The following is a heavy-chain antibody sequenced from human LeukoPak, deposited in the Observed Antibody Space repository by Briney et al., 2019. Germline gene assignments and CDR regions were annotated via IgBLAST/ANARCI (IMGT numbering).Heavy chain of an antibody. CDR1: GFTFSSYE. J-gene: IGHJ3*02. Sequence: GGSLRLSCAASGFTFSSYEMNWVRQGPGKGLEWVSYISSRGTTKYYADSVKGRFTLSRDNAKKSLSLQMNSLRAEDTAVYYCARVPSGYNAFDIWGQGTMVTVSS. CDR2: ISSRGTTK. D-gene: IGHD3-22*01. CDR3: ARVPSGYNAFDI. V-gene: IGHV3-48*03.